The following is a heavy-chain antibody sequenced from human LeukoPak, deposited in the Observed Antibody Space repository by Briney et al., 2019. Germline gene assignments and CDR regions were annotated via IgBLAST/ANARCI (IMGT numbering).Heavy chain of an antibody. CDR3: AKSGGYQGYFDY. J-gene: IGHJ4*02. V-gene: IGHV3-23*01. D-gene: IGHD3-16*01. Sequence: GGSLRLSCAASGFTFSSYAMSWVRQAPGKGLEWVSAISGSGGSTYYADSVKGRFTISRDNSKNTLYLQMNSLRAENTAVYYCAKSGGYQGYFDYWGQGNLVTVSS. CDR2: ISGSGGST. CDR1: GFTFSSYA.